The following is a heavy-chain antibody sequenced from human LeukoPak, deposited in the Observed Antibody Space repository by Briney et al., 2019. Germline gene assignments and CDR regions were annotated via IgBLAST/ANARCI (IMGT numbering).Heavy chain of an antibody. CDR2: IYSGGST. V-gene: IGHV3-53*01. CDR3: ARDDSGSYFDY. J-gene: IGHJ4*02. Sequence: GGSLRLSCAASGFTVSSNYMSWVRQAPGKGLEWVSVIYSGGSTYYADSVKGRFIISRDNSKNTLYLQMNSLRAEDTAVYYCARDDSGSYFDYWGQGTLVTVSS. D-gene: IGHD1-26*01. CDR1: GFTVSSNY.